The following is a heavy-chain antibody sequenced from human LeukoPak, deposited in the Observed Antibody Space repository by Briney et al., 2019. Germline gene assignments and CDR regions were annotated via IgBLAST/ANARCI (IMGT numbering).Heavy chain of an antibody. CDR2: IYYSGST. J-gene: IGHJ6*03. Sequence: SQTLSLTCTVSGGSISSYYWSWIRQPPGKGMEWIGYIYYSGSTNYNPSLKSRVTISVDTSKNQFSLKLSSVTAADTAVYYCARDRGDCSSTSCYHYYYYYMDVWGKGTTVTVSS. CDR3: ARDRGDCSSTSCYHYYYYYMDV. CDR1: GGSISSYY. V-gene: IGHV4-59*12. D-gene: IGHD2-2*01.